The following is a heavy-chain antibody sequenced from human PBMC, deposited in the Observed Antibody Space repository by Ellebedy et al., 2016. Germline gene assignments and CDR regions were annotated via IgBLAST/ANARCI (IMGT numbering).Heavy chain of an antibody. Sequence: ASVKVSCKASGGTFNNYAISWVRQAPGQGLEWMGRIIPILGIANYAQKFQGRVRITADKSTSTAYMELSSLRSEDTAVYYCARQVGATGSVGFDYWGQGTLVTVSS. CDR1: GGTFNNYA. V-gene: IGHV1-69*04. J-gene: IGHJ4*02. CDR2: IIPILGIA. CDR3: ARQVGATGSVGFDY. D-gene: IGHD1-26*01.